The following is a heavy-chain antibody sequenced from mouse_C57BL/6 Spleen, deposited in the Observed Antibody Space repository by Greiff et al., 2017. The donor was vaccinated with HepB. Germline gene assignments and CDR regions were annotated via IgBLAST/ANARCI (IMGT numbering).Heavy chain of an antibody. CDR1: GFTFSSYG. Sequence: DVKLVESGGDLVKPGGSLKLSCAASGFTFSSYGMSWVRQTPDKRLEWVATISSGGSYTYYPDSVKGRFTISRDNAKNTLYLQMSSLKSEDTAMYYCATTVVAGAMDYWGQGTSVTVSS. CDR2: ISSGGSYT. V-gene: IGHV5-6*02. CDR3: ATTVVAGAMDY. D-gene: IGHD1-1*01. J-gene: IGHJ4*01.